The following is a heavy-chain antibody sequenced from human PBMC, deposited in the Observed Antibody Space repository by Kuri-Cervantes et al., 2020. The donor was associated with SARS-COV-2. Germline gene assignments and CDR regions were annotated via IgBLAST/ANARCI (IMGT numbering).Heavy chain of an antibody. CDR1: GFTFSSYD. CDR2: ISYDGSNK. Sequence: GESLKISCAASGFTFSSYDMHWVRQAPGKGLEWVAVISYDGSNKYYADSVKGRFTISRDNSKNTLYLQMNSLRAEDTAVYYCARAATAFLYYFDYWGQGTLVTVSS. V-gene: IGHV3-30*01. J-gene: IGHJ4*02. CDR3: ARAATAFLYYFDY. D-gene: IGHD2-21*02.